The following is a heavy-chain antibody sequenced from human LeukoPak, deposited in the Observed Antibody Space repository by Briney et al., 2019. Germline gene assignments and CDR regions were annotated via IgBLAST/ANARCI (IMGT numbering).Heavy chain of an antibody. CDR3: AGLLPDYFDY. CDR1: GGSISSYY. J-gene: IGHJ4*02. V-gene: IGHV4-59*01. Sequence: PSETLSLTRTLSGGSISSYYSSWGPQPPRKGLEWIGYIYYSGSTNYYPSLKTRVTISVDTSKNQFSLKLSSVTAADTAVYYCAGLLPDYFDYWGEGTLVTVSS. CDR2: IYYSGST.